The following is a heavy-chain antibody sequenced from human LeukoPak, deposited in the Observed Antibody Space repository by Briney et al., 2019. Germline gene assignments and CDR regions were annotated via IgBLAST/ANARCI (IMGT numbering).Heavy chain of an antibody. Sequence: GSLRLSCAASGFTVSSNYMSWVRQAPGKGLEWVSVIYSGGSTYYADSVKGRFTISRDNSKNTLYLQMNSLRAEDTAVYYCARDLVPYYYDSSFGEVYGMDVWGQGTTVTVSS. CDR3: ARDLVPYYYDSSFGEVYGMDV. V-gene: IGHV3-66*01. CDR1: GFTVSSNY. D-gene: IGHD3-22*01. J-gene: IGHJ6*02. CDR2: IYSGGST.